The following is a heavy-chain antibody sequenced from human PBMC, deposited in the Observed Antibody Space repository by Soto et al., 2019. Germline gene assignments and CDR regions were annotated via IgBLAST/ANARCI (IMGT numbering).Heavy chain of an antibody. D-gene: IGHD3-10*01. CDR3: AASPRELLWFGEYNY. CDR1: GFTFTSSA. CDR2: IVVGSGNT. J-gene: IGHJ4*02. Sequence: QMQLVQSGPEVKKPGTSVKVSCKASGFTFTSSAVQWMRQARGQRLEWIGWIVVGSGNTNYAQKFQERVTITRDMSTSTAYMELSSLRSEDTAVYYCAASPRELLWFGEYNYWGQGTLVTVSS. V-gene: IGHV1-58*01.